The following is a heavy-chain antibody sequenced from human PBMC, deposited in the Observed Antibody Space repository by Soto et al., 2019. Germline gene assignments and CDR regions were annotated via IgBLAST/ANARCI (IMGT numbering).Heavy chain of an antibody. V-gene: IGHV1-69*13. CDR1: GGTFSSYA. CDR3: ATIPAATSYYYYYGMDV. CDR2: IIPIFGTA. Sequence: SVKVSCKASGGTFSSYAISWLRQAPGQGLEWMGGIIPIFGTANYAQKFQGRVTITADESTSTAYMELSSLRSEDTAVYYCATIPAATSYYYYYGMDVWGQGTTVTVSS. J-gene: IGHJ6*02. D-gene: IGHD2-2*01.